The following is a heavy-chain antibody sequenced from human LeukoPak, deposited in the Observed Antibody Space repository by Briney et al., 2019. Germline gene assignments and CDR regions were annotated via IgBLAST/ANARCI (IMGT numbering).Heavy chain of an antibody. CDR3: AAKWLLRRY. J-gene: IGHJ4*02. CDR1: GFTVSSNY. D-gene: IGHD3-22*01. CDR2: IHSGGST. Sequence: GSLRLSCAASGFTVSSNYMTWVRQAPGKGLECVSIIHSGGSTDYADSVKGRFTISRDNSKNTLYLQMNSLRAEDTAVYFCAAKWLLRRYWGQGTLVIVSS. V-gene: IGHV3-66*01.